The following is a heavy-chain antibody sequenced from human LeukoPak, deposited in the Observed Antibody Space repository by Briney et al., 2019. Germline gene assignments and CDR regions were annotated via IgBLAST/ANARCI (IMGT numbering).Heavy chain of an antibody. CDR1: GFTFSSYN. D-gene: IGHD1-26*01. CDR2: INHSGST. V-gene: IGHV4-34*01. Sequence: GSLRLSCAASGFTFSSYNMNWVRQPPGKGLEWIGEINHSGSTNYNPSLKSRVTISVDTSKNQFSLKLSSVTAADTAVYYCARDSSGAQGPLDAFDIWGQGTMVTVSS. J-gene: IGHJ3*02. CDR3: ARDSSGAQGPLDAFDI.